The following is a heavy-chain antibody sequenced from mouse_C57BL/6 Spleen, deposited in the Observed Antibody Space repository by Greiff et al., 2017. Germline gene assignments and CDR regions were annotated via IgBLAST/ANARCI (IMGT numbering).Heavy chain of an antibody. Sequence: EVHLVESGGGLVQPGGSLSLSCAASGFTFTDYYMSWVRQPPGKALEWLGFIRNKANGYTTEYSASVKGRFTISRDNSQIILYLQMNALRADDSATYYCARSTNWYFDVWGTGTTVTVSS. CDR1: GFTFTDYY. CDR2: IRNKANGYTT. D-gene: IGHD6-1*01. V-gene: IGHV7-3*01. CDR3: ARSTNWYFDV. J-gene: IGHJ1*03.